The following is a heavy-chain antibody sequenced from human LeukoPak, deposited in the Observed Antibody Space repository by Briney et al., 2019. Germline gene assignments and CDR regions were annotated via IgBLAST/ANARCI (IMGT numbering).Heavy chain of an antibody. Sequence: SVKVSCKASGGTFSSYAISWLRQAPGQGLEWMGGIIPIFGTANYAQKFQGRVTITTDESTSTAYMELSSLRSEDTAVYYCASSGITMIHSKFDYWGQGTLVTVSS. V-gene: IGHV1-69*05. CDR2: IIPIFGTA. CDR1: GGTFSSYA. D-gene: IGHD3-22*01. J-gene: IGHJ4*02. CDR3: ASSGITMIHSKFDY.